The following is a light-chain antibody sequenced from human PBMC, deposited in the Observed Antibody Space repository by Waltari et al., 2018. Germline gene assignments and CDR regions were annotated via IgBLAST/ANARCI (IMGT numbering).Light chain of an antibody. CDR2: GAS. Sequence: IVLTQSPCTLSSSPGERATLSCRPSQSVSSTYIAWYQHKPGQTPRLLIYGASNRATGIPDRFSGSGSGTDFTLTISRLEPEDSAVYYCQQYVSSPLTFGGGTKVEIK. J-gene: IGKJ4*01. V-gene: IGKV3-20*01. CDR3: QQYVSSPLT. CDR1: QSVSSTY.